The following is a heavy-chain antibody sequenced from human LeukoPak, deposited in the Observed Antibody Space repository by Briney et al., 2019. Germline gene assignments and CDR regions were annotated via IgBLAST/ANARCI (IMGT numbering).Heavy chain of an antibody. Sequence: PGGSLRLSCAASGFTFSSYSMNWVRQAPGKGLEWVSSISSSSSYIYYADSVKGRFTISRDNAKNSLYLQMNSLRAEDTAVYYCARDQSSGWYYFDYWGQGTLVTVSS. D-gene: IGHD6-19*01. V-gene: IGHV3-21*01. J-gene: IGHJ4*02. CDR2: ISSSSSYI. CDR3: ARDQSSGWYYFDY. CDR1: GFTFSSYS.